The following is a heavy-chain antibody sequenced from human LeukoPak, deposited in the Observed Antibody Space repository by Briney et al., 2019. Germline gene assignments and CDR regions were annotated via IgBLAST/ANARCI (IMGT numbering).Heavy chain of an antibody. V-gene: IGHV4-59*01. Sequence: SETLSLTCTVSGGSISSYYWSWIRQPPGKGLEWIGYIYYSGSTNYNPSLKSRVTISVDTSKNQFSLKLSSVTAADTAVYYCAGGYLYYFDYWGQGTLVTVSS. D-gene: IGHD5-18*01. CDR2: IYYSGST. CDR1: GGSISSYY. CDR3: AGGYLYYFDY. J-gene: IGHJ4*02.